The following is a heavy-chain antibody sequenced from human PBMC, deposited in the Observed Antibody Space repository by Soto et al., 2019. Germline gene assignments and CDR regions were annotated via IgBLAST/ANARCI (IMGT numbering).Heavy chain of an antibody. V-gene: IGHV3-23*01. CDR2: ISGSGGIT. CDR1: GFTFSSYA. Sequence: EVKLLDSGGGLVQTGGSLRPSCAASGFTFSSYAMGWVRQAPGKGLDWVSVISGSGGITYSADSVKGRFTISRDNSKNILYLQMNSLRAEDTAVYYCAKGIPDTGGYYYYSMDVWGQGTAVTVSS. J-gene: IGHJ6*02. CDR3: AKGIPDTGGYYYYSMDV. D-gene: IGHD5-18*01.